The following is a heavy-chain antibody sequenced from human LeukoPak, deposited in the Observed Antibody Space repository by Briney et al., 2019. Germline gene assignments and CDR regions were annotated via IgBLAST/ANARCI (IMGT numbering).Heavy chain of an antibody. V-gene: IGHV4-34*01. CDR3: ARGGDSSGYNY. CDR1: GGSFSGYY. J-gene: IGHJ4*02. D-gene: IGHD3-22*01. Sequence: PSETLSLTCDVYGGSFSGYYWSWIRQPPGKGLEWIGEINHSGSTYYNPSLKSRVTMSVDTSKNQFSLKLNSVTAADTAVYYCARGGDSSGYNYWGQGTLVTVSS. CDR2: INHSGST.